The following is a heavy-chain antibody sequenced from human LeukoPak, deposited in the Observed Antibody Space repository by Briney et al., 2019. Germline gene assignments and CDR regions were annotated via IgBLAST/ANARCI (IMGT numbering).Heavy chain of an antibody. CDR3: ARQSYYYDSGSSNFDY. CDR1: GFTFSSYS. Sequence: GGSLRHSCAASGFTFSSYSMNWVRQAPGKGLEWVSYISSSGSTIYYADSVKGRFTISRDNAKNSLYLQMNSLRAEDTAVYYCARQSYYYDSGSSNFDYWGQGTLVTVSS. CDR2: ISSSGSTI. V-gene: IGHV3-48*04. D-gene: IGHD3-10*01. J-gene: IGHJ4*02.